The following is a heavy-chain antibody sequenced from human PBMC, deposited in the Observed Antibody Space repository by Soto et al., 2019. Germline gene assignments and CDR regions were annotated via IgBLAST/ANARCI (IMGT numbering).Heavy chain of an antibody. CDR3: AKDRAWQSGRYYYGMDV. D-gene: IGHD3-10*01. Sequence: ESGGGDVQPGRSLRLSCAASGFTFSKYGMHWVRQVPGKGLEWVAAISYDGSSQHFADSVKGRFTISRDNSGNTLYLHMNSLTTEDTALYYCAKDRAWQSGRYYYGMDVWGQGTTVTGSS. CDR1: GFTFSKYG. CDR2: ISYDGSSQ. V-gene: IGHV3-30*18. J-gene: IGHJ6*02.